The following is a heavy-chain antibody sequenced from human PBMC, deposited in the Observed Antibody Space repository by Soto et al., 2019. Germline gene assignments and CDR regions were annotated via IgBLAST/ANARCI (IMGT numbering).Heavy chain of an antibody. V-gene: IGHV4-34*01. Sequence: SETLSLTCAVYGGSFSGYYWSWIRQPPGKGLEWIGEINHSGSTNYNPSLKSRVTISVDTSKNQFSLKLSSVTAADTAVYYCARDGKERLDYYGSGSYYQRPFDYWGQGTLVTVSS. D-gene: IGHD3-10*01. CDR3: ARDGKERLDYYGSGSYYQRPFDY. CDR2: INHSGST. J-gene: IGHJ4*02. CDR1: GGSFSGYY.